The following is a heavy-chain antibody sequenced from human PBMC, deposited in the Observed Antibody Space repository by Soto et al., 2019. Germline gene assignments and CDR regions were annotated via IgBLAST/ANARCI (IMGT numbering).Heavy chain of an antibody. CDR2: IYATGTT. J-gene: IGHJ5*02. CDR1: GASISGFY. V-gene: IGHV4-4*07. Sequence: QVQLQESGPGLVKPSETLSLTCTVSGASISGFYWSWIRKSAGKGLEWIGRIYATGTTDYNPSVKCRVMMSVDTSKKPLSLKLRAVTAADTAVYYCVRDGTKTLRDWFDPWGQGISVTVSS. CDR3: VRDGTKTLRDWFDP. D-gene: IGHD1-1*01.